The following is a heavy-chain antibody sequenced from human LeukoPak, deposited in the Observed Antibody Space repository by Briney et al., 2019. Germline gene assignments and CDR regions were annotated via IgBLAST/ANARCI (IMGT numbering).Heavy chain of an antibody. V-gene: IGHV3-66*01. CDR1: GFTVSGDY. D-gene: IGHD2-2*01. CDR3: ARYCISTRCYAFDI. CDR2: IYSGGAK. Sequence: PGGSLRLSCAASGFTVSGDYMTWVRQAPGKGLEWVSLIYSGGAKYYGDSVRGRFTISRDNSKNTVYLQMDSLRAEDTAVYYRARYCISTRCYAFDIWGQGTMVTVSS. J-gene: IGHJ3*02.